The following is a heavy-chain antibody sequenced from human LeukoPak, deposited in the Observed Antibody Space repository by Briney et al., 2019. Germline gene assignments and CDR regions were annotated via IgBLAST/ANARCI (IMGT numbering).Heavy chain of an antibody. CDR3: ARVVSYSGYQFDY. Sequence: PSETLSRTCAVYGGSLSGYSWSWIRQPPGKGLEWIGEINYSGSTNYNPSLKSRVTISVDTSKKQFSLELNSVTAADTAVYYCARVVSYSGYQFDYWGQGILVTVSS. CDR1: GGSLSGYS. J-gene: IGHJ4*02. D-gene: IGHD5-12*01. V-gene: IGHV4-34*01. CDR2: INYSGST.